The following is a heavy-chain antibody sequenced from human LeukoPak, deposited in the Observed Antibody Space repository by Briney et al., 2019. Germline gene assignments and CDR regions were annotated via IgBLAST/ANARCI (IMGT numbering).Heavy chain of an antibody. CDR3: AREASVGATNRYAFDI. CDR2: IYYSGST. CDR1: GGSISSYD. J-gene: IGHJ3*02. D-gene: IGHD1-26*01. V-gene: IGHV4-59*01. Sequence: SETLSLTCTVSGGSISSYDWSWIRQPPGKGLEWIGCIYYSGSTNYNPSLKSRVTMSLDTSRNQFSLKLSSVTAADTAVYYCAREASVGATNRYAFDIWGQGTMVTVSS.